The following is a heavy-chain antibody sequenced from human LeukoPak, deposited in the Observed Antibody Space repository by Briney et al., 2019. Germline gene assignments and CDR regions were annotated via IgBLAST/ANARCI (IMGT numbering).Heavy chain of an antibody. Sequence: SETLSLTCTVSGGSISSYYWSWIRQPPGKGLEWIGYIYYSGSTNYNPSLKSRVTISVDTSKNQFSLKLSSVTAADTAVYYCARTQTLWFGVPGAFDIWGQGTMVTVSS. CDR2: IYYSGST. V-gene: IGHV4-59*01. J-gene: IGHJ3*02. CDR1: GGSISSYY. D-gene: IGHD3-10*01. CDR3: ARTQTLWFGVPGAFDI.